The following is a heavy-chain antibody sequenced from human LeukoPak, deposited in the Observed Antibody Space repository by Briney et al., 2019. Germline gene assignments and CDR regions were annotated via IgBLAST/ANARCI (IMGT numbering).Heavy chain of an antibody. CDR1: GFPFSSYA. J-gene: IGHJ4*02. V-gene: IGHV3-23*01. CDR2: ISGSGGTT. CDR3: AKGVYYYDSSAYYYTYYFDY. D-gene: IGHD3-22*01. Sequence: GGSLRLSCAASGFPFSSYAMSWVRQAPGKGLEWVSAISGSGGTTYFADSVKGRFTISRDNSKNTLYLQMNTLRAEDTAVYYCAKGVYYYDSSAYYYTYYFDYWGQGTPVTVSS.